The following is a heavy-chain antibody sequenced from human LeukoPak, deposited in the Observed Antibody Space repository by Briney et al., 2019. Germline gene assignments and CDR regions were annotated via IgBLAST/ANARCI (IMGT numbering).Heavy chain of an antibody. V-gene: IGHV3-21*01. J-gene: IGHJ4*02. CDR3: ASGWLWHKGGFDY. Sequence: PGGSLRLSCAASGFTFSSYSMNWVRQAPGKGLEWVSSISSSSSYIYYADSVKGRFTISRDNAKNSLYLQMNSLRAEDTAVYYCASGWLWHKGGFDYWGQGTLVTVSS. CDR2: ISSSSSYI. CDR1: GFTFSSYS. D-gene: IGHD5-18*01.